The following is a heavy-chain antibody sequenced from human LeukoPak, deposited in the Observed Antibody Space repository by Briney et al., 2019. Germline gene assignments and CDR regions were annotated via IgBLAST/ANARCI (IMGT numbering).Heavy chain of an antibody. CDR3: ARALFSYESSAYSSTYWFDP. CDR1: GYTFTSYY. Sequence: ASVKVSCKASGYTFTSYYLHWVRQAPGQGLEWMGIINPSGGSTTYAQKFQGRPTMTTDMSTTTVHMELSSLRSEDTAVYYCARALFSYESSAYSSTYWFDPWGQGTLVTVSS. D-gene: IGHD3-22*01. CDR2: INPSGGST. V-gene: IGHV1-46*01. J-gene: IGHJ5*02.